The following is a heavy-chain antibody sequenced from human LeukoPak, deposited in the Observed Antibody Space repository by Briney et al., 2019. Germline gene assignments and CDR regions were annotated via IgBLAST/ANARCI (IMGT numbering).Heavy chain of an antibody. CDR1: GYSISSGYY. D-gene: IGHD3-16*01. V-gene: IGHV4-38-2*02. CDR2: IYHSGST. CDR3: ARHEGGF. Sequence: PSETLSLTCTVSGYSISSGYYWGWIRQPPGKGLEWIGRIYHSGSTYYNPSLKSRVTISVDTSKNQFSLKLGSVTAADTAVYYCARHEGGFWGQGTLVTVSS. J-gene: IGHJ4*02.